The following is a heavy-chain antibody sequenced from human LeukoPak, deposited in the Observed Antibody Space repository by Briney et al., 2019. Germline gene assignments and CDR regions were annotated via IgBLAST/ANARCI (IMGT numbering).Heavy chain of an antibody. Sequence: SQTLSLTCAVSGVSISRTNYSWRWIRQPPGKGLEWIGHIYHSGSTYYNASLKSRVTISIDRSKNQFSLRLRSVTAADTAVYYCARGGQYCTTTTCSGAPFDYWGQGTLVTVSS. J-gene: IGHJ4*02. CDR2: IYHSGST. D-gene: IGHD2-2*01. CDR1: GVSISRTNYS. V-gene: IGHV4-30-2*01. CDR3: ARGGQYCTTTTCSGAPFDY.